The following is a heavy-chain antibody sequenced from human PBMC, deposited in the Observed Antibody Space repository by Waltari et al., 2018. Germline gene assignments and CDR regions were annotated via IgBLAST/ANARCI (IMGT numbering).Heavy chain of an antibody. Sequence: EVQLVESGGGLVQPGGSLRLCCAASGFTFKNFAMSWVRQAPGKGREWVSTITESGDTFYADSVKGRFATSRDNYKNTLSLQMNSLRAEDTAVYYCAKRWAIYYFEYWGQGNLVTVSS. J-gene: IGHJ4*02. D-gene: IGHD3-9*01. CDR3: AKRWAIYYFEY. CDR2: ITESGDT. V-gene: IGHV3-23*04. CDR1: GFTFKNFA.